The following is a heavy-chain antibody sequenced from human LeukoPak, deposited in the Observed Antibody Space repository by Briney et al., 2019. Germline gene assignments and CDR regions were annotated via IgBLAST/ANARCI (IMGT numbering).Heavy chain of an antibody. CDR2: IYSGGNT. CDR1: GFTVSSNY. J-gene: IGHJ4*02. CDR3: ARSTNYYFDY. V-gene: IGHV3-53*01. D-gene: IGHD1-7*01. Sequence: GGSLRLSCAASGFTVSSNYMSWVRQAPGKGLEWVSLIYSGGNTYYADSVKGRFTISRDNSKNTLYLQMNSLRAEDTAVYYCARSTNYYFDYWGQGTLVTVSS.